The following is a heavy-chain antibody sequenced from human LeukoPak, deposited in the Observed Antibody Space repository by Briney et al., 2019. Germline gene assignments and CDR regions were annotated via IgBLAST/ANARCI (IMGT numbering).Heavy chain of an antibody. CDR1: GDSISSYY. CDR3: ARRVEYSGYEGWFDP. Sequence: SETLSLTCTVSGDSISSYYWTWIRQPPGKGLEWIGYIHYSGSTNHNPSLKSRVTISVDTSKNQFSLKLSSVTAADTAVYYCARRVEYSGYEGWFDPWGQGTLVTVSS. D-gene: IGHD5-12*01. J-gene: IGHJ5*02. V-gene: IGHV4-59*01. CDR2: IHYSGST.